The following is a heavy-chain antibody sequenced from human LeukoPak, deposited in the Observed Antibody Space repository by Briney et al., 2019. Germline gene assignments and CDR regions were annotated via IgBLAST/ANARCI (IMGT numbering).Heavy chain of an antibody. CDR1: GYSFISFY. D-gene: IGHD5-12*01. V-gene: IGHV1-2*02. CDR2: INPTSGGT. J-gene: IGHJ5*02. CDR3: ARSRTFSGYAAFGP. Sequence: ASVKVSCKASGYSFISFYLHWVRQVPGKDLEWMGWINPTSGGTFYLQKFQGRLAVSRDTSLGTVYMELSSLRYDDTAVYFCARSRTFSGYAAFGPWGQGTLVTVSS.